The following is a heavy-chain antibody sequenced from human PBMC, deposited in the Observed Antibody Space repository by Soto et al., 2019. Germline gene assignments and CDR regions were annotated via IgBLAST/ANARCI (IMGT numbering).Heavy chain of an antibody. D-gene: IGHD3-22*01. J-gene: IGHJ4*02. Sequence: ASVKLTCKDSGYTITEISMHWVRQAPRKGLEWMGGFDPEDGETIYAQKFQGRVTMTEDTSTDTAYMELSSLRSEDTAVYYCATDRVVIPNYYDSSGYYRSFDYWGQGTLVTVSS. V-gene: IGHV1-24*01. CDR2: FDPEDGET. CDR1: GYTITEIS. CDR3: ATDRVVIPNYYDSSGYYRSFDY.